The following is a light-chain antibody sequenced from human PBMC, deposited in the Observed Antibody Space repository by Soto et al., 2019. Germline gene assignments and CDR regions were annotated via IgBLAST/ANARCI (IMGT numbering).Light chain of an antibody. CDR2: GAS. CDR3: QQYGNSPRT. CDR1: QSVSSSY. J-gene: IGKJ1*01. Sequence: EVMLTQSPGTLSLSPGERATLSCRASQSVSSSYLAWYQQKPGQAPRLLIYGASSRATGIPDRFSGSGSGTDFTLTISSLQAEDFAVYYCQQYGNSPRTFGQGTKVDIK. V-gene: IGKV3-20*01.